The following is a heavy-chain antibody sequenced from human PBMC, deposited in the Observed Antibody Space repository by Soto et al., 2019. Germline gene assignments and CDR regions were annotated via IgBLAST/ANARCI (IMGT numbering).Heavy chain of an antibody. CDR3: ASNVDNGYYGMDV. CDR2: IYYSGST. J-gene: IGHJ6*02. CDR1: GGSISSGGYY. Sequence: SETLSLTCTVSGGSISSGGYYWSWTRQHPGKGLEWIGYIYYSGSTYYNPSLKSRVTISVDTSKNQFSLKLSSATAADTAVYYCASNVDNGYYGMDVWGQGTTVTVSS. V-gene: IGHV4-31*03. D-gene: IGHD5-12*01.